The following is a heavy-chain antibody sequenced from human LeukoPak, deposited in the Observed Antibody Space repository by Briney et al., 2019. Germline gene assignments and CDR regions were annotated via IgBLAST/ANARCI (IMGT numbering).Heavy chain of an antibody. CDR3: ARAPQEDDKSRKDYYYGMDV. CDR2: INPNSGGT. Sequence: ASVKVSCKASGYTFTGYYMHWVRQAPGQGLEWMGWINPNSGGTNYAQKFQGRVTMTRDTSISTAYMELSRLRSDDTAVYYCARAPQEDDKSRKDYYYGMDVWGQGTTVTVSS. J-gene: IGHJ6*02. CDR1: GYTFTGYY. D-gene: IGHD1-1*01. V-gene: IGHV1-2*02.